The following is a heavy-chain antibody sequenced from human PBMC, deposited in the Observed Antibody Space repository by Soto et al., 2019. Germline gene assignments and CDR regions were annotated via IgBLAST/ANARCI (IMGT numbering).Heavy chain of an antibody. CDR3: ARAAVGSGYYKSVTDL. CDR2: TYYRSRWSF. D-gene: IGHD3-10*01. CDR1: VDSVSLTTFA. J-gene: IGHJ6*01. Sequence: PALPRPGPRSVDSVSLTTFAYNWFRHSPSRGLTWLGRTYYRSRWSFDYALSVKSRVTIDPDTSKNQFSLHLDSLTPEDTAVYFCARAAVGSGYYKSVTDLRGQRSTVTGTS. V-gene: IGHV6-1*01.